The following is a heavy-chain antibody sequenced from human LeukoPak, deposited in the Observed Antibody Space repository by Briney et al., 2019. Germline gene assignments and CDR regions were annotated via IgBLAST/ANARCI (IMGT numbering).Heavy chain of an antibody. CDR1: GFTFSSYS. V-gene: IGHV3-48*02. D-gene: IGHD2-2*01. J-gene: IGHJ3*02. CDR2: ISSGSSMI. Sequence: GGSQRLSCAASGFTFSSYSMNWVRQAPGKGLEWVPYISSGSSMIYYTDFVKGRFTISRDDAKNSLYLQMNSLRDEDTAVYYCARDKLVPAAMSAFDIWGQGTMVTVSS. CDR3: ARDKLVPAAMSAFDI.